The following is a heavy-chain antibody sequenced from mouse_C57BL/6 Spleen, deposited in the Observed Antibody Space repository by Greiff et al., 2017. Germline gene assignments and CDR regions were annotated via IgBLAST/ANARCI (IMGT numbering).Heavy chain of an antibody. CDR3: ARDSSGPWFAY. J-gene: IGHJ3*01. Sequence: EVKVEESGGGLVKPGGSLKLSCAASGFTFSDYGMHWVRQAPEKGLEWVAYISSGSSTIYYADTVKGRFTISRDNAKNTLFLQMTSLRSEDTAMYYCARDSSGPWFAYWGQGTLVTVSA. D-gene: IGHD3-2*02. CDR2: ISSGSSTI. CDR1: GFTFSDYG. V-gene: IGHV5-17*01.